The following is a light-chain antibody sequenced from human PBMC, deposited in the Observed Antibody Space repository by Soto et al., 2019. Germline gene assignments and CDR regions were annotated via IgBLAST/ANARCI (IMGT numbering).Light chain of an antibody. J-gene: IGKJ4*01. CDR1: QTIGTW. CDR3: QQYNDLST. V-gene: IGKV1-5*03. Sequence: DIQMTHSPSTLSASVGDTVTITFRASQTIGTWLAWYQQKPAKAPKLLIYKASTLESGVPSRFSGSGSGTEFTLTISSLQADDFATYYCQQYNDLSTFGGGTKVDIK. CDR2: KAS.